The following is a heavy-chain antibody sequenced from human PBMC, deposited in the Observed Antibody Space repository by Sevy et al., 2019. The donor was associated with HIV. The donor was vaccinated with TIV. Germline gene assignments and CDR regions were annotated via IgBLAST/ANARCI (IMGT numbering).Heavy chain of an antibody. Sequence: GGSLRLSCAASGFTVSSNYMSWVRQAPGKGLEWVSVIYSGGSTYYADSVKGRFTISRDNSKNTLYLQMNSLRAEDTAVYYCARDGVVVAATGYYYYGMDVWGQGTTVTVSS. J-gene: IGHJ6*02. D-gene: IGHD2-15*01. V-gene: IGHV3-53*01. CDR2: IYSGGST. CDR1: GFTVSSNY. CDR3: ARDGVVVAATGYYYYGMDV.